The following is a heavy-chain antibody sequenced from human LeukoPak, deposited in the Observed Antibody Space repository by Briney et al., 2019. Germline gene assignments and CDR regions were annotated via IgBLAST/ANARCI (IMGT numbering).Heavy chain of an antibody. CDR3: ASHKYPVQAFDI. D-gene: IGHD2/OR15-2a*01. V-gene: IGHV4-34*01. CDR2: INHGGDT. CDR1: GASFSDYY. Sequence: MTSETLSLTCAVSGASFSDYYWSWIRQSPGKGLEWIGEINHGGDTNYNSSLQSRVSLSVDTSRNRFSLILSSMTAADTAIYFCASHKYPVQAFDIWGQGTMVTVSS. J-gene: IGHJ3*02.